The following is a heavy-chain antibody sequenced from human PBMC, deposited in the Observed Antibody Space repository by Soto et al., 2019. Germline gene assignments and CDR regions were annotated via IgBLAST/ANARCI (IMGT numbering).Heavy chain of an antibody. J-gene: IGHJ4*03. CDR3: AKRNYGSEFDY. V-gene: IGHV3-23*01. CDR2: ISGSGGST. D-gene: IGHD3-10*01. CDR1: GFTFSSYA. Sequence: PVGSLRLSCAASGFTFSSYAMNWVRQAPGKGLEWVSVISGSGGSTYYADSVKGRFTISRDNSKNTLYLQMNSLRAEDTAVYYCAKRNYGSEFDYWGQGTTVTVSP.